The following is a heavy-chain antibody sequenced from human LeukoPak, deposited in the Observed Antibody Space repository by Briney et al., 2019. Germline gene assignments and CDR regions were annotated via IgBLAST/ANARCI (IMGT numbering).Heavy chain of an antibody. CDR1: GGSISSSNW. Sequence: SGTLSLTCAVSGGSISSSNWWSWVRQPPGKGLEWIGEIYHSGSTNYNPSLKSRVTMSVDTSKNQFSLKVTSVTAADTAVYYCASHPRRDDFWSGYWGFDPWGQGTLVTVSS. D-gene: IGHD3-3*01. CDR3: ASHPRRDDFWSGYWGFDP. V-gene: IGHV4-4*02. CDR2: IYHSGST. J-gene: IGHJ5*02.